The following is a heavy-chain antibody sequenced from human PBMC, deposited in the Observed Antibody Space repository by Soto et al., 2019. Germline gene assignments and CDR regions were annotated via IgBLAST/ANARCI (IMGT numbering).Heavy chain of an antibody. D-gene: IGHD3-10*01. Sequence: EVQLLESGGGLVQPGGSLGLSCAASGFPFTTRAMSWVRQAPGKGLQWVSGISASGGTTYYADSVKGRLTISRDNSKNMLYLLMTSLRDDDTAVYYCTTGTQNFDYWGRGTRVTVSS. V-gene: IGHV3-23*01. J-gene: IGHJ4*02. CDR2: ISASGGTT. CDR1: GFPFTTRA. CDR3: TTGTQNFDY.